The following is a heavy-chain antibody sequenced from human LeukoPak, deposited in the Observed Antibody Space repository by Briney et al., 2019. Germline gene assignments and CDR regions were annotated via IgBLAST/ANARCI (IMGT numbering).Heavy chain of an antibody. CDR1: GASISSAY. D-gene: IGHD3-22*01. V-gene: IGHV4-59*01. CDR2: IYSSGIT. J-gene: IGHJ3*02. CDR3: ARRGPYDTSGYAFDI. Sequence: SETLSLTCTVSGASISSAYWSWIRQPPGKGLEWIGYIYSSGITNYNPSLKSRVTISEDTSQNQFSLKLTSVTAAETAVYYCARRGPYDTSGYAFDIWGPGTVVTVSS.